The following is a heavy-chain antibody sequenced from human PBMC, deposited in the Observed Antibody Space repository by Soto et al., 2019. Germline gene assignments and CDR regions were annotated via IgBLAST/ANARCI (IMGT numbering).Heavy chain of an antibody. J-gene: IGHJ5*02. CDR2: INPNSGGT. V-gene: IGHV1-2*02. D-gene: IGHD3-10*01. Sequence: ASVKVSCKASGYTFTGYYMHWVRQAPGQGLEWMGWINPNSGGTNYAQKFQGRVTMTRDTSISTAYMELSRLRSDDTAVYYCARGRLIRRFGESSALDPSGQGTIVTVYS. CDR3: ARGRLIRRFGESSALDP. CDR1: GYTFTGYY.